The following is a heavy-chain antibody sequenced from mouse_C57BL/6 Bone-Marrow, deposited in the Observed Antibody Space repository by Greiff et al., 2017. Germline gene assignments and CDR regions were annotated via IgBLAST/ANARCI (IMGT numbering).Heavy chain of an antibody. CDR3: ARWNYYGSTAWFAY. D-gene: IGHD1-1*01. V-gene: IGHV1-81*01. CDR1: GYTFTSYG. Sequence: QVQLQQSGAELARPGASVKLSCKASGYTFTSYGISWVKQRTGQGLEWIGEIYPRSGNTYYNEKFKGKATLTADKSSSTAYMGLRSLTSEDSAVYFCARWNYYGSTAWFAYWGQGTLVTGSA. J-gene: IGHJ3*01. CDR2: IYPRSGNT.